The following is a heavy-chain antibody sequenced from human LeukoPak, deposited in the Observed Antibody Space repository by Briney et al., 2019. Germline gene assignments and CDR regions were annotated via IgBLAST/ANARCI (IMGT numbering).Heavy chain of an antibody. Sequence: GVSVRFSCSACRFTCSSYAMMWLPHAPGKGLEWVSAISGSGGSKYYADSVKGRFTISRDNSKNTLYLQMNSLRAEDTAVYYCAKDRGKTVAQFDYWGQGTLVTVSS. D-gene: IGHD4-23*01. CDR1: RFTCSSYA. CDR3: AKDRGKTVAQFDY. V-gene: IGHV3-23*01. CDR2: ISGSGGSK. J-gene: IGHJ4*02.